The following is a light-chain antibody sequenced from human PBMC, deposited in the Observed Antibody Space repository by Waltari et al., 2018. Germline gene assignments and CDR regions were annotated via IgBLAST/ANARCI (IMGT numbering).Light chain of an antibody. Sequence: QSALTQPASVSGSPGQSLTLPCPGTSSDVGGYNSVPWYQQHPGKAPKLMIYDVSKRPSGVSNRFSGSKSGNTASLTISGLQAEDEADYYCSSYTSSSTWVFGGGTKLTVL. CDR2: DVS. J-gene: IGLJ3*02. CDR1: SSDVGGYNS. CDR3: SSYTSSSTWV. V-gene: IGLV2-14*01.